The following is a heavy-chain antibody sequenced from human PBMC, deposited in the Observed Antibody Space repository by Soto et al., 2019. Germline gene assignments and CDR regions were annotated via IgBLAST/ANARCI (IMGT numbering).Heavy chain of an antibody. CDR1: GGSIRSFF. J-gene: IGHJ6*02. Sequence: QVQLQESGPGLVKPSEALTLTCTASGGSIRSFFWRWIRQTPGKGLEWIGYIYPSGTTHYTPTLNGRVTMSGETSRNHRSLKLTCLTAGDTAVYYCARWAYSSSWPSDNYGRDVWGQGTTVTVSS. CDR2: IYPSGTT. D-gene: IGHD6-13*01. CDR3: ARWAYSSSWPSDNYGRDV. V-gene: IGHV4-4*09.